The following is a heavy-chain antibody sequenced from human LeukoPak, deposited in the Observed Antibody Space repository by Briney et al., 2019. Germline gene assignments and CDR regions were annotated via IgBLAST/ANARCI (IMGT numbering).Heavy chain of an antibody. CDR1: GGSTTSSDYL. CDR3: ARTDVYYHSGGLDA. Sequence: SQTLSLTCTVPGGSTTSSDYLWTWIRQSPGEGLEWMGYISYSGSPYYNPSLKDRITISLDTSKNQFSLNLSSVTASDTAIYYCARTDVYYHSGGLDAWGQGTTVTVSS. V-gene: IGHV4-30-4*01. D-gene: IGHD3-10*01. CDR2: ISYSGSP. J-gene: IGHJ6*02.